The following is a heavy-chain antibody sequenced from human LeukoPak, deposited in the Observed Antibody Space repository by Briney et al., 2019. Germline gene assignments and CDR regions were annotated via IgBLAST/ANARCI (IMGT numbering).Heavy chain of an antibody. V-gene: IGHV3-23*01. J-gene: IGHJ4*02. CDR2: ISGSGGST. CDR3: AKDYISGSYPCFDY. Sequence: GGSLRLSCAASGFTFDDYGMSWVRQAPGKGLEWVSAISGSGGSTYYADSVKGRFTISRDNSKNTLYLQMNSLRAEDTAVYYCAKDYISGSYPCFDYWGQGTLVTVSS. CDR1: GFTFDDYG. D-gene: IGHD3-10*01.